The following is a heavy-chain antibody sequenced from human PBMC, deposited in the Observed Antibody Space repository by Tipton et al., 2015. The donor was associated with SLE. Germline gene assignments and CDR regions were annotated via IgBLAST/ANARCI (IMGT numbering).Heavy chain of an antibody. Sequence: TLSLTCTVSGGSISSGSYYWSWIRQPAGKGLEWIGRIYTSGSTNYNPSLESRVTMSVDTSSNQISLRVRSVTAADTAVYYCARLSGSEPAVWGQGTTVTVSS. V-gene: IGHV4-61*02. CDR2: IYTSGST. D-gene: IGHD1-26*01. CDR3: ARLSGSEPAV. CDR1: GGSISSGSYY. J-gene: IGHJ6*02.